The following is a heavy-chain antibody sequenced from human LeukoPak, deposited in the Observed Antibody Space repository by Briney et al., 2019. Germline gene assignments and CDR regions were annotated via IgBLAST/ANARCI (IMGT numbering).Heavy chain of an antibody. V-gene: IGHV3-7*01. J-gene: IGHJ1*01. Sequence: GGSLRLSCVASGFSFGSFWMSWVRQAAGKGLEWVANIKEDGSEEHYLESVKGRFTISRDNAKNIVFLQMNSLREEDSAVYYCGRDRYFQYWGQGTGVIVSS. D-gene: IGHD3-9*01. CDR3: GRDRYFQY. CDR2: IKEDGSEE. CDR1: GFSFGSFW.